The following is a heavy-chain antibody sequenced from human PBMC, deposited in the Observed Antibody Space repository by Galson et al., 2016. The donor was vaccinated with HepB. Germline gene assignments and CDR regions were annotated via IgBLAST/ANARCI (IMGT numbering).Heavy chain of an antibody. CDR2: ITRSADLI. CDR1: GFSFSSYA. J-gene: IGHJ4*02. D-gene: IGHD2-21*02. V-gene: IGHV3-48*03. CDR3: ARDDLVSDCGGDCCAVHFDF. Sequence: SLRLSCAASGFSFSSYAMNWVRQAPGKGLEWIAYITRSADLIYYADSVKGRFIISRDNAKRSLYLQMHSLRDEDTAVYYCARDDLVSDCGGDCCAVHFDFWGQGTLVTVSS.